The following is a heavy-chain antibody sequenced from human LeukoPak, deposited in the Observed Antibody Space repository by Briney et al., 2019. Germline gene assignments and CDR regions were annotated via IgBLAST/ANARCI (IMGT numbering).Heavy chain of an antibody. D-gene: IGHD5-18*01. CDR1: SGSISTSNYY. CDR3: ARAPERWYSYGSYTYYYMDV. Sequence: SETLSLTCTVSSGSISTSNYYWGWVRQPPGKALEWIGNIFYSGSTYYSPSLKSRVTISLDTSRNQISLKLSSVTAADTTVYYCARAPERWYSYGSYTYYYMDVWGKGTTVTVSS. V-gene: IGHV4-39*07. CDR2: IFYSGST. J-gene: IGHJ6*03.